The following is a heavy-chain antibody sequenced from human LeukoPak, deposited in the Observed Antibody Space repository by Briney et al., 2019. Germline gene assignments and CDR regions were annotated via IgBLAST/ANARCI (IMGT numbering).Heavy chain of an antibody. CDR1: GDSMSRSSYY. CDR2: IYYRGNT. Sequence: SETLSLTCTVSGDSMSRSSYYWGWIRQLPGKGLEWIGSIYYRGNTYYNPSLKSRLTMSVDTSKNQFSLKLSSVTAADTAVYYCARRGWDRPFDYWGQGTLVTVSS. J-gene: IGHJ4*02. CDR3: ARRGWDRPFDY. D-gene: IGHD6-19*01. V-gene: IGHV4-39*01.